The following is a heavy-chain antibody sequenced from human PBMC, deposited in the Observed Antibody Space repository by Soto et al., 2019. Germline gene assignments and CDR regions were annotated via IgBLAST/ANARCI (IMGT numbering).Heavy chain of an antibody. Sequence: PGGSLRLSCAASGFTFSTYWMTWVRQAPGKGMEWVATIKQDGSEKYYVDSMKGRVTISRDNAKNTLYLQMNSLRAEDTAVYYCARDWTGYNHPGGDYWGQGTLVTVSS. CDR1: GFTFSTYW. CDR2: IKQDGSEK. D-gene: IGHD5-12*01. J-gene: IGHJ4*02. V-gene: IGHV3-7*01. CDR3: ARDWTGYNHPGGDY.